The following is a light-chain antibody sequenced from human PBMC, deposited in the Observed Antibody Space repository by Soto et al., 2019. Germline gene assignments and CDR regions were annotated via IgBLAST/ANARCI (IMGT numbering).Light chain of an antibody. CDR2: GNI. CDR3: SSYTDSSTLVV. J-gene: IGLJ2*01. CDR1: SSNIGAGYD. V-gene: IGLV1-40*01. Sequence: QSVLTQPPSVSGAPGQRVTISCTGSSSNIGAGYDVHWYQQRPGTAPKLLIFGNINRPSGVPDRFSGSKSGTSASLAITGLQAEDEGDYYCSSYTDSSTLVVFGGGTKLTVL.